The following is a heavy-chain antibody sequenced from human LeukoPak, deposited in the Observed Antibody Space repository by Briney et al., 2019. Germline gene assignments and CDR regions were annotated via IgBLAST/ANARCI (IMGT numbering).Heavy chain of an antibody. CDR1: GYTFTSYG. CDR2: ISPYNGNT. V-gene: IGHV1-18*01. Sequence: ASVKVSCKASGYTFTSYGISWVRQAPGQGLEWMGWISPYNGNTNYVQKLQGRVTMTTDTSTSTAYMELRSLRSDDTAVYYCARDLAGRYYYGSGPSSDWGQGTLVTVSS. D-gene: IGHD3-10*01. J-gene: IGHJ4*02. CDR3: ARDLAGRYYYGSGPSSD.